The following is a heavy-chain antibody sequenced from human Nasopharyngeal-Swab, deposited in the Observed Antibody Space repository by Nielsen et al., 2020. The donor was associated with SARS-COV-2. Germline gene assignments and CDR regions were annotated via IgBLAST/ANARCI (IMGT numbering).Heavy chain of an antibody. J-gene: IGHJ6*03. Sequence: ASVQVSCQASGYTFTTSYMHWVRQAPGQGLEWMGIINPSGGSTNYAQKFQGRVTMTSDTSTSTVDMELSRLRSEDTAVYYCARHSSLLMDVWGKGTTVTVSS. CDR1: GYTFTTSY. V-gene: IGHV1-46*01. CDR3: ARHSSLLMDV. CDR2: INPSGGST. D-gene: IGHD3-22*01.